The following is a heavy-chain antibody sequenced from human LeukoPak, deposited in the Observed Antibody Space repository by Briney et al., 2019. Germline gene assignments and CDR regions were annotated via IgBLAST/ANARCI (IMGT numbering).Heavy chain of an antibody. V-gene: IGHV1-46*01. D-gene: IGHD1-14*01. CDR2: INPSDVAT. CDR3: ARNRRRGQSGNLGGLFASYHTYYYMDV. J-gene: IGHJ6*03. Sequence: ASVKVSCKASGYTFTTYYIHWVRQAPGQGLEWMGMINPSDVATTYAQKFQGTGTMTRDMSTTTVYMDMHTLRSEDTAVYFCARNRRRGQSGNLGGLFASYHTYYYMDVWGRGTTVTVSS. CDR1: GYTFTTYY.